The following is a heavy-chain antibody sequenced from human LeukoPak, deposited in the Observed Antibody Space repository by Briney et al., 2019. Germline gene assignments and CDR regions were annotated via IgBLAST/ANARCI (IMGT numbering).Heavy chain of an antibody. CDR2: IYSGGST. J-gene: IGHJ4*02. CDR3: ARDMLSGNYLDVGFDY. D-gene: IGHD1-26*01. V-gene: IGHV3-53*01. CDR1: GFTVSNNY. Sequence: GGSLRLSCAASGFTVSNNYMSWVRQAPGKGLEWVSVIYSGGSTYYADSVKGRFTISRDNSKNTLYLQMNSLRVEDTAVYYCARDMLSGNYLDVGFDYWGQGTLVTVSS.